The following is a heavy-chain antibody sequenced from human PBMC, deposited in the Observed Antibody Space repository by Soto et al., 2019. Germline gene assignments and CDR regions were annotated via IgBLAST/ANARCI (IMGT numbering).Heavy chain of an antibody. CDR1: GCSFATFW. J-gene: IGHJ4*02. CDR2: IFPTDSDT. Sequence: PGESLKISCEGSGCSFATFWIGWVRQMPGKGLEWMGIIFPTDSDTRYSPSFQGQVTISADKSISTAYLQWNSLKASDTAIYYCATPYDGFDYWGQGTVVTVSS. V-gene: IGHV5-51*01. CDR3: ATPYDGFDY. D-gene: IGHD5-12*01.